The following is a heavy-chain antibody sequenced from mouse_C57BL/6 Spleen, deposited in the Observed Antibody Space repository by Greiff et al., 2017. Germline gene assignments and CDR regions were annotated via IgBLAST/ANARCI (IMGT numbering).Heavy chain of an antibody. CDR1: GFSLTSYG. D-gene: IGHD2-4*01. Sequence: VMLVESGPGLVQPSQSLSITCTVSGFSLTSYGVHWVRQSPGKGLEWLGVIWSGGSTDYNAAFISRLSISKDNSKSQVFFKMNSLQADDTAIYYCARGIYYDYDVAYWGQGTLVTVSA. CDR3: ARGIYYDYDVAY. V-gene: IGHV2-2*01. J-gene: IGHJ3*01. CDR2: IWSGGST.